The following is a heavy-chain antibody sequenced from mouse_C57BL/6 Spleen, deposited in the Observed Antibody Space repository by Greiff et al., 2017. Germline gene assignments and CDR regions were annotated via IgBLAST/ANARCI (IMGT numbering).Heavy chain of an antibody. J-gene: IGHJ4*01. CDR2: ISNLAYSI. Sequence: EVKVVESGGGLVQPGGSLKLSCAASGFTFSDYGMAWVRQAPRKGPEWVAFISNLAYSIYYADTVTGRFTISRENAKNTLYLEMSSLRSEDTAMYYCARSSYEDYYAMDYWGQGTSVTVSS. CDR1: GFTFSDYG. D-gene: IGHD1-1*01. CDR3: ARSSYEDYYAMDY. V-gene: IGHV5-15*01.